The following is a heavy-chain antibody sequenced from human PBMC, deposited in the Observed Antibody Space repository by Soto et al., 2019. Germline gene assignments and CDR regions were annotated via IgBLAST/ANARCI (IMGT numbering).Heavy chain of an antibody. V-gene: IGHV4-59*01. D-gene: IGHD3-10*01. J-gene: IGHJ6*02. Sequence: SETLSLTCTVSGGSISSYYWSWIRQPPGKGLEWIGYIYYSGSTNYNPSLKSRVTISVDTSKNQFSLKLSSVTAADTAVYYCSYGSGSYYKVMEVWGQGTTVTVS. CDR1: GGSISSYY. CDR2: IYYSGST. CDR3: SYGSGSYYKVMEV.